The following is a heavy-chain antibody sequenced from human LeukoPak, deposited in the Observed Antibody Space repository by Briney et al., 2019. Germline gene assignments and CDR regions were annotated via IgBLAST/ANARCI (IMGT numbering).Heavy chain of an antibody. J-gene: IGHJ4*02. Sequence: SETLSLTCTVSGGSISSYYWSWIRQPPGKGLEYIGYSSYDGRTDYNPSLQSRVSISLDTSKNQFSLKLTSVTAADSAVYYCARDRSSGYYDYWGQGILVTVS. CDR1: GGSISSYY. D-gene: IGHD3-22*01. CDR3: ARDRSSGYYDY. V-gene: IGHV4-59*01. CDR2: SSYDGRT.